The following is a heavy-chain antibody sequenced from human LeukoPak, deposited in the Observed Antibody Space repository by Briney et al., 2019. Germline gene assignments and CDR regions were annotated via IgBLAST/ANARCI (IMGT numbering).Heavy chain of an antibody. V-gene: IGHV1-2*02. Sequence: ASVKLSCTASGYTFTGYYMHWVRQAPGQGLEWMGWINPNSGGTNYAQKFQGRVTMTRDTSISTAYMELSRLRSDDTAVYYCARGGHSSSARLDYWGQGTLVTVSS. J-gene: IGHJ4*02. D-gene: IGHD2-2*01. CDR3: ARGGHSSSARLDY. CDR1: GYTFTGYY. CDR2: INPNSGGT.